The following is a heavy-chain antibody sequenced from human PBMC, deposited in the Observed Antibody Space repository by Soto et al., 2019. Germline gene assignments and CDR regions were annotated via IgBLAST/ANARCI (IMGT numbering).Heavy chain of an antibody. Sequence: GGSLRLSCAASGFTFSSYAMSWVRQAPGKGLEWVSAISGSGGSTYYADSVKGRFTISRDNSKKTLYLQMNSLRAEDTAVYYCARGDYGDFDPQYYYYYYMDVWGKGTTVTVSS. J-gene: IGHJ6*03. CDR2: ISGSGGST. D-gene: IGHD4-17*01. CDR1: GFTFSSYA. CDR3: ARGDYGDFDPQYYYYYYMDV. V-gene: IGHV3-23*01.